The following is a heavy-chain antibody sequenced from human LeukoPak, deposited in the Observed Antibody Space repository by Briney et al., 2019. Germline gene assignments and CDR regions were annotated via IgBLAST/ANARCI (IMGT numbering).Heavy chain of an antibody. D-gene: IGHD3-3*01. V-gene: IGHV4-30-2*01. Sequence: SETLSLTCAVSGGSISSGGYSWSWIRQPPGKGLEWIGYIYHSGSTYYNPSLKSRVTISVDRSKNQFSLKLSSVTATDTAVYYCARRRVTIFGVEFYGMDVWGQGTTVTVPS. CDR3: ARRRVTIFGVEFYGMDV. CDR1: GGSISSGGYS. J-gene: IGHJ6*02. CDR2: IYHSGST.